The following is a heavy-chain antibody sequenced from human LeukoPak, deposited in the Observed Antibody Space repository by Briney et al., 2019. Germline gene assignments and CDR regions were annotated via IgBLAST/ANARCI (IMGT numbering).Heavy chain of an antibody. CDR1: GFTFDDYA. Sequence: GGSLSLSCAASGFTFDDYAMHWVRQAPGKGLEWVSLISWDGGSTYYADSVKGRFTISRDNSKNSLYLQMNSLRTEDTALYYCAKDPTYDFWSGYLRGKNWFDPWGQGTLVTVSS. CDR2: ISWDGGST. J-gene: IGHJ5*02. CDR3: AKDPTYDFWSGYLRGKNWFDP. V-gene: IGHV3-43*02. D-gene: IGHD3-3*01.